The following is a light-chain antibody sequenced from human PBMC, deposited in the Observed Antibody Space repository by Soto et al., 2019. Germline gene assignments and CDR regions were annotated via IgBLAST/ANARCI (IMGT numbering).Light chain of an antibody. Sequence: QSVLTQPASVSASPGQSITISCTGTSSDVGGYNYVSWYQQYPGKVPNLSIFESTHRPSGVSSRFSGSKSGDTASLTISGLQPEDEADYYCSSYTSSSSLVFGTGTKLTVL. V-gene: IGLV2-14*01. CDR3: SSYTSSSSLV. CDR2: EST. J-gene: IGLJ1*01. CDR1: SSDVGGYNY.